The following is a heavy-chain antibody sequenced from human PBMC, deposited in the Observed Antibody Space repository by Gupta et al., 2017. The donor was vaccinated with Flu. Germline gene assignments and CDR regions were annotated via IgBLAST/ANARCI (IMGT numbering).Heavy chain of an antibody. Sequence: QVQLVESGGGVVQPGRSLRLSCAASGFTFSSYGMHWVRQAPGKGLEWVAVIWYDGSNKYYADSVKGRFTISRDNSKNTLYLQMNSLRAEDTAVYYCARDLSDTGAFDIWGQGTMVTVSS. V-gene: IGHV3-33*01. D-gene: IGHD1-14*01. CDR3: ARDLSDTGAFDI. J-gene: IGHJ3*02. CDR1: GFTFSSYG. CDR2: IWYDGSNK.